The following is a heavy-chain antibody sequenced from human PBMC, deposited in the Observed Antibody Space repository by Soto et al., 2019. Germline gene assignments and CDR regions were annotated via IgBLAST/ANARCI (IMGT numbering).Heavy chain of an antibody. J-gene: IGHJ4*02. CDR2: IYYTVST. CDR1: GGSISSGDYY. CDR3: ARDLHTLVRGGFGY. V-gene: IGHV4-31*03. Sequence: QVQLQESGPELVKPSQTLSLTCTVSGGSISSGDYYWSWIRQHPGEGLEWIGYIYYTVSTYYNPSLWSRVTISVYTSTNQSHLRLSSVTAADTAVYYCARDLHTLVRGGFGYWGQGLLVTVSS. D-gene: IGHD3-10*01.